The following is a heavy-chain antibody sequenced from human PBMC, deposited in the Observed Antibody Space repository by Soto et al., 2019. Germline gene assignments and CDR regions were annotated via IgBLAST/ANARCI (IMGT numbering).Heavy chain of an antibody. D-gene: IGHD2-2*01. Sequence: GGSLRLSCAASGFTYGTYAMNWVRQVPGKGLEWVSAITATSVSTFYADSVKGRFTISRDTSKNMLYLQMNSLRAEDTAVYYCVKAGGICTSSTCYPHWFDPWGQGTQVTVSS. V-gene: IGHV3-23*01. CDR3: VKAGGICTSSTCYPHWFDP. J-gene: IGHJ5*02. CDR1: GFTYGTYA. CDR2: ITATSVST.